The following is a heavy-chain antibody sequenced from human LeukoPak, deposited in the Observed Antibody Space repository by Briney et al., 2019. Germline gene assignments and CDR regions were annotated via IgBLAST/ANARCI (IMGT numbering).Heavy chain of an antibody. CDR1: GGSFSGYY. CDR2: INHSGST. J-gene: IGHJ4*02. V-gene: IGHV4-34*01. CDR3: ARSQASGSRPQGLFFDY. D-gene: IGHD3-10*01. Sequence: PSETLSLTCAVYGGSFSGYYWSWIRQPPGKGLEWIGEINHSGSTNYNPSLKSRVTISVDTSKNQFSLKLSSVTAADTAVYYCARSQASGSRPQGLFFDYWGQGTLVTVSS.